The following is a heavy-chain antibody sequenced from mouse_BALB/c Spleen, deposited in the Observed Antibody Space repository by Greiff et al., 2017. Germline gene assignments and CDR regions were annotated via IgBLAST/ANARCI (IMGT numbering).Heavy chain of an antibody. V-gene: IGHV14-3*02. D-gene: IGHD2-3*01. J-gene: IGHJ2*01. Sequence: EVMLVESGAELVKPGASVKLSCTASGFNIKDTYMHWVKQRPEQGLEWIGRIDPANGNTKYDPKFQGKATITADTSSNTAYLQLSSLTSEDTAVYYCARWLLRSFDYWGQGTTLTVSS. CDR3: ARWLLRSFDY. CDR2: IDPANGNT. CDR1: GFNIKDTY.